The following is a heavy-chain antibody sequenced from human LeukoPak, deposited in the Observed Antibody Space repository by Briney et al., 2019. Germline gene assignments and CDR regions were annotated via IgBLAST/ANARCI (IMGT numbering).Heavy chain of an antibody. Sequence: ASVKVSCKASGYTFTSYGISWVRQAPGQGLEWMGWISAYNGNTNYAQKLQGRVIMTTDTSTSTAYMELRSLRSDDTAVYYCARDRVPLYGSGSYYVYWGQGTLVTVSS. CDR1: GYTFTSYG. CDR3: ARDRVPLYGSGSYYVY. J-gene: IGHJ4*02. D-gene: IGHD3-10*01. CDR2: ISAYNGNT. V-gene: IGHV1-18*04.